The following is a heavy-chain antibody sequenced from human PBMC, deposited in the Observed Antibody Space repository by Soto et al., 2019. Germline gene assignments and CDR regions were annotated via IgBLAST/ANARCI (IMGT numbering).Heavy chain of an antibody. J-gene: IGHJ4*02. V-gene: IGHV3-11*05. CDR2: ISSSGTSA. D-gene: IGHD6-19*01. Sequence: QVQLEESGGGLVKPGGSLRLSCAASGFTFSAYYMSWIRQAPGKGLEYISYISSSGTSANYADSVKGRFTISRDNAKNSLYLQMNSLRAEDTAVYDCARERGAVTGQYFDYWGQGALVTVSS. CDR3: ARERGAVTGQYFDY. CDR1: GFTFSAYY.